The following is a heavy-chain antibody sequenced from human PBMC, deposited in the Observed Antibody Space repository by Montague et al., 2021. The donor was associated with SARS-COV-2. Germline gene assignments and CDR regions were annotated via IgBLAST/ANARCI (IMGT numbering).Heavy chain of an antibody. Sequence: SLRLSCAASGFTFNSYAMHWVRQAPGKGLEWVAVISYDGSNKYYADSVKGRFTISRDNYKNTLYLQMNSLRAEDTAVYYCARDNSYYVWGSYRYNYWGQGTLVTVSS. V-gene: IGHV3-30*04. J-gene: IGHJ4*02. CDR2: ISYDGSNK. D-gene: IGHD3-16*02. CDR3: ARDNSYYVWGSYRYNY. CDR1: GFTFNSYA.